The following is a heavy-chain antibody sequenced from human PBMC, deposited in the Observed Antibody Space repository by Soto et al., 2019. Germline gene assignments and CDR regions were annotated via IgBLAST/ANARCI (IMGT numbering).Heavy chain of an antibody. D-gene: IGHD6-13*01. CDR3: ARVSSSPLNFDY. CDR1: GGAISRGGSY. CDR2: IYYSGST. J-gene: IGHJ4*02. Sequence: QVQLQESGPGLVKPSQTLSLTCTVSGGAISRGGSYWSWIRQIQGKGLEWIGYIYYSGSTYYNPSLKSRVTISVDTSKNQFSLKLSSVTAADTAVYYCARVSSSPLNFDYWGQGTLVTVSS. V-gene: IGHV4-31*03.